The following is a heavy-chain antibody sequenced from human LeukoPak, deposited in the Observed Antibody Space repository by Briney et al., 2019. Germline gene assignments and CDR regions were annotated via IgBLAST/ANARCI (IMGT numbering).Heavy chain of an antibody. Sequence: GRSLRLSCAASGFTVSSYGMHWVRQAPGKGLEWVAVIWYDGSKRFYSDSVKGRFTISRDNSKNTLYLQMNSLRGEDTAVHFCARDAPSISLAYWGQGTLVTVSS. D-gene: IGHD3-3*02. V-gene: IGHV3-33*01. CDR3: ARDAPSISLAY. J-gene: IGHJ4*02. CDR1: GFTVSSYG. CDR2: IWYDGSKR.